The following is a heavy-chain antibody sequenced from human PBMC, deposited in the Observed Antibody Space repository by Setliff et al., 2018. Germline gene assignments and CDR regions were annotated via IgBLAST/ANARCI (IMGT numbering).Heavy chain of an antibody. CDR3: ARDAGKWLVLPNWFDP. CDR1: GYTFTSYG. D-gene: IGHD6-19*01. V-gene: IGHV1-18*01. J-gene: IGHJ5*02. CDR2: ISAYNGNT. Sequence: GASVKVSCKASGYTFTSYGISWVRQAPGQGLEWMGWISAYNGNTNYAQKLQGRVTMTTDTSTSTAYMELRSLRSDDTAVYYCARDAGKWLVLPNWFDPWGQGTLVTVS.